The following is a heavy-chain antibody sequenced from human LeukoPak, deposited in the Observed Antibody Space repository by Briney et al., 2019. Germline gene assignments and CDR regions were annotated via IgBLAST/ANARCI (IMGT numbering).Heavy chain of an antibody. CDR1: GYSFTSYW. CDR2: IYPGDSDT. V-gene: IGHV5-51*01. Sequence: GESLKISCKGSGYSFTSYWIGWVRQMPGKGLEWMGIIYPGDSDTRYSPSFQGRVTISADKSISTAYLQWSSLKASDTAMYYCARHPAYSQPAANWYFDLWGRGTLVTVSS. D-gene: IGHD2-21*01. CDR3: ARHPAYSQPAANWYFDL. J-gene: IGHJ2*01.